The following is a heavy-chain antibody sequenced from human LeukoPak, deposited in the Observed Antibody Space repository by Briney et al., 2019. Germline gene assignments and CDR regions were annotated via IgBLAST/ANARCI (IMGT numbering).Heavy chain of an antibody. D-gene: IGHD5-18*01. V-gene: IGHV1-46*01. CDR1: GYTFTNYY. J-gene: IGHJ4*02. CDR2: INPSGGSP. Sequence: ASVKVSCKASGYTFTNYYMHWVRQAPGQGLEWMGIINPSGGSPSYAQKFQGRVTMTRDTSTSPVYMELSSLRSEDTAVYYCAREIGPRQLHLWGSAFDYWGQGTLVTVSS. CDR3: AREIGPRQLHLWGSAFDY.